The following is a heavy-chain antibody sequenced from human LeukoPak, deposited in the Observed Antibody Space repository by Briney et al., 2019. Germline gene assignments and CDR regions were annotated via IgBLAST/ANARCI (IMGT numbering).Heavy chain of an antibody. J-gene: IGHJ4*02. Sequence: PGGSVTLSCAASGFTVSSNYMSWVRPAPGKGLEWFSVIYSGGSTYYADSVKGRFTISRHNSKNTLYLQMNRLRAEDTAVYYCARGYSSSWYSSYFDYWGQGTLVTVSS. CDR2: IYSGGST. D-gene: IGHD6-13*01. CDR1: GFTVSSNY. V-gene: IGHV3-53*04. CDR3: ARGYSSSWYSSYFDY.